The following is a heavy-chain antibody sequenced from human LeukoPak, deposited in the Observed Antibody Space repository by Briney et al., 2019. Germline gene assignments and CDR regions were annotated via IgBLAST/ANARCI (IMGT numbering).Heavy chain of an antibody. Sequence: PGGSLRLSCAASGFTVSSNYMSWVRQAPGKGLEWVSIIYSGGSTFYADSVKGRFTISRDNSKNTLYLQMNSLRAEDTAVYYCAREAGYCSGGSCSHYYYMDVWGKGTTVTVSS. CDR3: AREAGYCSGGSCSHYYYMDV. CDR2: IYSGGST. CDR1: GFTVSSNY. D-gene: IGHD2-15*01. V-gene: IGHV3-53*01. J-gene: IGHJ6*03.